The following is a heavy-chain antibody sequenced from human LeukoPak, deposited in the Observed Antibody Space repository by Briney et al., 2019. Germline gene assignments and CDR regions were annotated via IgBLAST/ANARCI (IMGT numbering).Heavy chain of an antibody. CDR3: ARDSIAAAGFDY. CDR1: GFTFSSYA. Sequence: PGGSLRLSCAASGFTFSSYAMHWVRQAPGRGLEWVAVISYDGSNKCYADSVKGRFTISRDNSKNTLYLQMNSLRAEDTAVYYCARDSIAAAGFDYWGQGTLVTVSS. V-gene: IGHV3-30-3*01. CDR2: ISYDGSNK. J-gene: IGHJ4*02. D-gene: IGHD6-13*01.